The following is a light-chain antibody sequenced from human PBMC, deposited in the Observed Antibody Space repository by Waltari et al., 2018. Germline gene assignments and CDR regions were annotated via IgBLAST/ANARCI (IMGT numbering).Light chain of an antibody. CDR2: DTS. V-gene: IGKV3-20*01. CDR1: QTVRATY. J-gene: IGKJ4*01. Sequence: EIVLTQPPGTLSLPPGEGATLPCRASQTVRATYLAWYQQKPGPAPTLVIHDTSSRATGIPDRFSGSGSGTDFSLTISSLEPEDFAVYYCQQYDISPLTFGGGTKVETK. CDR3: QQYDISPLT.